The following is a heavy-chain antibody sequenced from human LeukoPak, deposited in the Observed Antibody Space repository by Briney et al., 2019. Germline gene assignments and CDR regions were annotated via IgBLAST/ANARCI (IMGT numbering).Heavy chain of an antibody. V-gene: IGHV4-34*01. CDR2: INHSGST. Sequence: SETLSLTCAVYGGSFSGYYWSWIRQPPGKGLEWIGEINHSGSTNYNPSLKSRVTISVDTSKNQFSLKLSSVTAADTAVYYCARVPVGGYSYGFRWFDPWGQGTLVTVSS. CDR1: GGSFSGYY. CDR3: ARVPVGGYSYGFRWFDP. D-gene: IGHD5-18*01. J-gene: IGHJ5*02.